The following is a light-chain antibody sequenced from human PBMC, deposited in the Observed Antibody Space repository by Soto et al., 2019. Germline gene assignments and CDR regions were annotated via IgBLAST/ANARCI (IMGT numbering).Light chain of an antibody. J-gene: IGKJ1*01. CDR3: QQGWT. Sequence: DIQMTQSPTTLSASVGDRVTITCRASQSISSWLAWYQQKPGKAPKLLIYDASSLESGVPSRFSGSGSGTEFTLTISSLQPDDFATYYCQQGWTFGQGT. V-gene: IGKV1-5*01. CDR2: DAS. CDR1: QSISSW.